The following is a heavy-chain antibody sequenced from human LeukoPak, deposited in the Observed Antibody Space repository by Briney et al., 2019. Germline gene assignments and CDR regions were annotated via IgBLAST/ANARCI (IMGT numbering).Heavy chain of an antibody. CDR1: GFTFSSHA. D-gene: IGHD3-16*01. CDR2: IRDNGATT. J-gene: IGHJ6*02. V-gene: IGHV3-23*01. CDR3: AKRGDVWSDAYAFAMDV. Sequence: GGSLRLSCGASGFTFSSHAMSWVRQAPGKGLEWVSGIRDNGATTFYAESVKGRFTISRDNSKNTVYLQMNSLRAEDTAVYYCAKRGDVWSDAYAFAMDVWGQGTTVTVSS.